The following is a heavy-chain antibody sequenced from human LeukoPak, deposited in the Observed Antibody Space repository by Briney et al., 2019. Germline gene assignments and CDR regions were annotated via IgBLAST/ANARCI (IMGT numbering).Heavy chain of an antibody. V-gene: IGHV7-4-1*02. Sequence: VASVKVSCKASGYTFTSYAMNWVRQAPGQGLEWMGWINTNTGNPTYAQGFTGRFVFSLDTSVSTAYLQISSLKAEDTAVYYCARDQFPLRITMVRGVINPPFDYWGQGTLVTVSS. CDR1: GYTFTSYA. J-gene: IGHJ4*02. D-gene: IGHD3-10*01. CDR2: INTNTGNP. CDR3: ARDQFPLRITMVRGVINPPFDY.